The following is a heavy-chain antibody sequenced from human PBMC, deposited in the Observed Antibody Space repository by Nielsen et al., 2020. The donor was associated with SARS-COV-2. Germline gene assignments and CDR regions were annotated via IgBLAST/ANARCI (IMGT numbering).Heavy chain of an antibody. CDR1: GFSFSISS. J-gene: IGHJ4*02. V-gene: IGHV3-48*02. CDR2: ITSTSNTI. Sequence: GESLKISCRASGFSFSISSINWVRQAPGKGLEWVSYITSTSNTIYYADSVKGRFTISRDNADNSPYLQMDSLRDEDTAVYYCARDSPSMAARRLYYFDYWGQGTLVAVSS. CDR3: ARDSPSMAARRLYYFDY. D-gene: IGHD6-6*01.